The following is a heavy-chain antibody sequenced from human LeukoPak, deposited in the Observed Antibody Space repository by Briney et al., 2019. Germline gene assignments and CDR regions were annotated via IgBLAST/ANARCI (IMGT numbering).Heavy chain of an antibody. V-gene: IGHV3-30*18. CDR1: GFTFSNSG. CDR3: AKDHSIAAAGYYFDY. D-gene: IGHD6-25*01. CDR2: ISYDGRNK. J-gene: IGHJ4*02. Sequence: PGGSLRLSCAASGFTFSNSGMHWVRQAPGEGLEWVAVISYDGRNKYYTDSVKGRFTISRDNSKNTVYLQMNSLRAEDTAVYYCAKDHSIAAAGYYFDYWGQGTLVTVSS.